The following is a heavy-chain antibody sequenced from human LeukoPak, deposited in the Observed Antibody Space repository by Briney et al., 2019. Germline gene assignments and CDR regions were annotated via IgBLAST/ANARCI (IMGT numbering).Heavy chain of an antibody. CDR2: IGGSGGST. D-gene: IGHD5-18*01. V-gene: IGHV3-23*01. CDR1: GFTFSSYA. CDR3: ATKTQRPYYFDY. J-gene: IGHJ4*02. Sequence: GGSLRLSCAASGFTFSSYAMSWVRQAPGKGLEWVSAIGGSGGSTYYADSVKGRFTISRDNSKNTLYLQMNSLRAEDTAVYYCATKTQRPYYFDYWGQGTLVTVSS.